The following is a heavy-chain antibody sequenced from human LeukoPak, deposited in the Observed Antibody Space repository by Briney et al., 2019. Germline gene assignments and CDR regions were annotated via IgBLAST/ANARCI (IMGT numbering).Heavy chain of an antibody. CDR2: ISWDGGST. CDR1: GFTFDDYA. J-gene: IGHJ4*02. V-gene: IGHV3-43D*03. CDR3: AKMGPPVGYCSGGSCDRSDY. D-gene: IGHD2-15*01. Sequence: GGSLRLSCAASGFTFDDYAMHWVRQAPGKGLEWVSLISWDGGSTYYADSVKGRFTISRDNSKNSLYLQMNSLRAEDTALYYCAKMGPPVGYCSGGSCDRSDYWGQGTLVTVSS.